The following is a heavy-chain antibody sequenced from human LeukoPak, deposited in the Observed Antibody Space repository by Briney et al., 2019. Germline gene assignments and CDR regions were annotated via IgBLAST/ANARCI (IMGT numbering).Heavy chain of an antibody. CDR2: ISYDGSNK. Sequence: PGRSQRLSCAASGFTFSSYGMHWLRQAPGKGLEWVAVISYDGSNKYYADSVKGRFTISRDNAENSLYLQMNSLRAEDTAVYYCARDVIHFYFDYWGQGALVTVSS. V-gene: IGHV3-30*03. D-gene: IGHD2/OR15-2a*01. CDR3: ARDVIHFYFDY. J-gene: IGHJ4*02. CDR1: GFTFSSYG.